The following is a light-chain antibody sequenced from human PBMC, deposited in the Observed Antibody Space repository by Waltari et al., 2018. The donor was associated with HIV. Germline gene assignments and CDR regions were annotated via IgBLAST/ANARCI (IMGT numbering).Light chain of an antibody. V-gene: IGKV4-1*01. CDR2: WAS. CDR1: QSVLYSSNNKNY. CDR3: QQYYSTPYT. Sequence: TINCKSSQSVLYSSNNKNYLAWYQQKPGQPPKLLIYWASTRESGVPDRFSGSGSGTDFTLTISSLQAEDVAVYYCQQYYSTPYTFGQGTKLEIK. J-gene: IGKJ2*01.